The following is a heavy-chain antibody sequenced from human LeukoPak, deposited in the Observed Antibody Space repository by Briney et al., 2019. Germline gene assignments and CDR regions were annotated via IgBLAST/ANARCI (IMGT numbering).Heavy chain of an antibody. J-gene: IGHJ4*02. CDR3: AKAGDYDSSGQLYFDY. D-gene: IGHD3-22*01. V-gene: IGHV3-30*18. CDR1: GFTFSSYG. CDR2: ISYDGSNK. Sequence: GGSLRLSCAASGFTFSSYGMHWVRQAPGKGLEWVAVISYDGSNKYYADSVKGRFTISRDNAKNSLYLQMNSLRAEDTALYYCAKAGDYDSSGQLYFDYWGQGTLVTVSS.